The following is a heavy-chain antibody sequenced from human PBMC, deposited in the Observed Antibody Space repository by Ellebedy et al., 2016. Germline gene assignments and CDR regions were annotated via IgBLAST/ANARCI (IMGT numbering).Heavy chain of an antibody. Sequence: ASVKVSXXASGYTFTSYAMHWVRQAPGQRLEWMGWINAGNGNTKYSQKFQGRVTITRDTSASTAYMELRSLRSDDTAVYYCARAGVVAATPVDYWGQGTLVTVSS. CDR2: INAGNGNT. J-gene: IGHJ4*02. V-gene: IGHV1-3*01. CDR1: GYTFTSYA. D-gene: IGHD2-15*01. CDR3: ARAGVVAATPVDY.